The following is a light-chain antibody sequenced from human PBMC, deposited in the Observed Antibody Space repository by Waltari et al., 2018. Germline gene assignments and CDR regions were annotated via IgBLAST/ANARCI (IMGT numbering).Light chain of an antibody. J-gene: IGKJ2*01. V-gene: IGKV4-1*01. Sequence: DIVITQSPDSLAGSLGERATIHCKSSQSFLYSSNNNNYLAWYQQKPRQPPKLLIYWASTRESGVPDRFSGSGSGADFTLTISTLQAEDVAVYYCQQYYSTPYTFGQGTRLEIK. CDR2: WAS. CDR1: QSFLYSSNNNNY. CDR3: QQYYSTPYT.